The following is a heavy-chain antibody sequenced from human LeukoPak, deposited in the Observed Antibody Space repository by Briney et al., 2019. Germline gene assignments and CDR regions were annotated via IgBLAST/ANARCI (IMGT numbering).Heavy chain of an antibody. J-gene: IGHJ5*02. CDR3: ARGPREPTWFDP. CDR1: GFTFSSYA. Sequence: GGSLRLSCAASGFTFSSYAMHRVRQAPGKGLEWVAVISYDGSNKYYTDSVKGRFTISRDNSKNTLYLQMNSLRAEDTAMYYCARGPREPTWFDPWGQGTLVTVSS. D-gene: IGHD1-26*01. CDR2: ISYDGSNK. V-gene: IGHV3-30*04.